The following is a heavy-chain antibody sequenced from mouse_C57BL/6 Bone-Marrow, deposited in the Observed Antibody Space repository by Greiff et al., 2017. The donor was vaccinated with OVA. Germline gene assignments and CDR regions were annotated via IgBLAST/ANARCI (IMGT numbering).Heavy chain of an antibody. Sequence: QVQLKESGAELARPGASVKLSCKASGYTFTSYGISWVKQRTGQGLEWIGEIYPRSGNTYYNEKFKGKATLTADKSSSTAYMELRSLTSEDSAVYFCAREIYYYWYIDVWGTGTTVTVSS. V-gene: IGHV1-81*01. CDR2: IYPRSGNT. CDR3: AREIYYYWYIDV. CDR1: GYTFTSYG. D-gene: IGHD1-1*01. J-gene: IGHJ1*03.